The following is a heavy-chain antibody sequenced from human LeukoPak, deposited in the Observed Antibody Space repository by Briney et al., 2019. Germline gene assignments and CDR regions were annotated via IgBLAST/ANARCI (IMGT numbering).Heavy chain of an antibody. CDR1: GFTFSSYS. J-gene: IGHJ6*03. V-gene: IGHV3-48*04. CDR2: ISSSSRTI. D-gene: IGHD3-22*01. Sequence: GGSLRLSCAASGFTFSSYSMNWVRQAPGKGLEWVSYISSSSRTIYYADSVKGRFTISRDNAKNSLYLQMNSLRAEDTAVYYCASVDSSGYSFYYYYMDVWGKGTTVTVSS. CDR3: ASVDSSGYSFYYYYMDV.